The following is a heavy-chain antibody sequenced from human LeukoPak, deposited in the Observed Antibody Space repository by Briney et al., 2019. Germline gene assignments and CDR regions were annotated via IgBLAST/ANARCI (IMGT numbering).Heavy chain of an antibody. J-gene: IGHJ4*02. D-gene: IGHD4-17*01. CDR3: ARRSLDDYGDYVLDY. Sequence: GESLKISRKGSGYSFPSYWIGWVRQMPGKGLEWMGIIYPGDSDTRYSPSFQGQVTISADKSISTAYLQWSSLKASDTAMYYCARRSLDDYGDYVLDYWGQGTLVTVSS. CDR1: GYSFPSYW. V-gene: IGHV5-51*01. CDR2: IYPGDSDT.